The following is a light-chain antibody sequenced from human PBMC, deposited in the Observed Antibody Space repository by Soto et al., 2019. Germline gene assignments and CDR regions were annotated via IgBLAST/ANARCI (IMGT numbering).Light chain of an antibody. Sequence: EVVLTQSPGTLSLSPGERATLSCRASQSVNSAYLAWYQQKPGQAPRLLIYGASSRATGIPDRFSGSGSGTDFTLTISRLEPEDFAVYHCQHYGSSPTFGGGTKVXIK. V-gene: IGKV3-20*01. CDR2: GAS. CDR1: QSVNSAY. CDR3: QHYGSSPT. J-gene: IGKJ4*01.